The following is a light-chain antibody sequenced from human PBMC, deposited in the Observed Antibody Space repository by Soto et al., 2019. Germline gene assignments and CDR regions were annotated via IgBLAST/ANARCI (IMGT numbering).Light chain of an antibody. V-gene: IGLV2-14*01. CDR1: SSDVGGYNY. Sequence: QSVLAQPASVSGSPGQSITISCTGTSSDVGGYNYVSWYQQRPGKAPKLMIYDVSSRPSGVSNRFSGSKSGNTASLTISGLQAEDEADYYCSSYTSSSTPYVFGTGTKVTVL. CDR2: DVS. J-gene: IGLJ1*01. CDR3: SSYTSSSTPYV.